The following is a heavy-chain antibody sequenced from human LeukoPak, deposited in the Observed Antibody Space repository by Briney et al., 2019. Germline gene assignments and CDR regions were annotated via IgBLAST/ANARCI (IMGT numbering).Heavy chain of an antibody. Sequence: PSETLSLTCTVSGGSISSYYWSWIRQPAGKGLEWIGRIYTSGSTNYNPSLKSRVTMSVDTSKNQFSLKLSSVTAADTAVYYCAREDPGRDFWGGPLYYFDYWGQGTLVTVSS. CDR3: AREDPGRDFWGGPLYYFDY. CDR1: GGSISSYY. V-gene: IGHV4-4*07. J-gene: IGHJ4*02. CDR2: IYTSGST. D-gene: IGHD3-3*01.